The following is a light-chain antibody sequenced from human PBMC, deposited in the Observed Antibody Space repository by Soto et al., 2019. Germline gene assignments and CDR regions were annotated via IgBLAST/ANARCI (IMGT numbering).Light chain of an antibody. J-gene: IGLJ1*01. Sequence: VLTQPPSVSGAPGQRVTISCTGSNSNVGAGYDVHWYLQLPGTAPKLLVYTNNNRPSGVPDRFSGSESGTSASLAITGLQAEDEADYYCQSYDSRLSAYVFGTGTKVTVL. V-gene: IGLV1-40*01. CDR1: NSNVGAGYD. CDR3: QSYDSRLSAYV. CDR2: TNN.